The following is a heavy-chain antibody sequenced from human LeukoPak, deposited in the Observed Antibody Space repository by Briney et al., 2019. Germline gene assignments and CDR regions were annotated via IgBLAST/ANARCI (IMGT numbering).Heavy chain of an antibody. D-gene: IGHD4-17*01. V-gene: IGHV5-51*01. CDR1: GYSFTSYW. Sequence: GESLKISCKGSGYSFTSYWIGWVRQMPGKGLEWRGIIYPGDSDTRYSPSFQGQVTISADKSISTAYLQWSSLKASDTAMYYCARHEDPSYGDYGDDAFDIWGQGTMVTVSS. CDR3: ARHEDPSYGDYGDDAFDI. CDR2: IYPGDSDT. J-gene: IGHJ3*02.